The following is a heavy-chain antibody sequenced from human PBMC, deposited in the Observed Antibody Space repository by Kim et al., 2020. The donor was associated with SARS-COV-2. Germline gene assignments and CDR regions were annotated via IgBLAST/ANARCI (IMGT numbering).Heavy chain of an antibody. CDR3: ARGGEEMATRAFDY. D-gene: IGHD5-12*01. J-gene: IGHJ4*02. Sequence: NPSLESRVTISVDTSKNQFSLKLSSVTAADTAVYYCARGGEEMATRAFDYWGQGTLVTVSS. V-gene: IGHV4-59*09.